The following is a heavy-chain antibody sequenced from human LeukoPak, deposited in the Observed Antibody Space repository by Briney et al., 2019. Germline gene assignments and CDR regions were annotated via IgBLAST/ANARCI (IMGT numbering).Heavy chain of an antibody. CDR2: IRYDGSNK. CDR3: AKDSGGSGGKLIDY. V-gene: IGHV3-30*02. D-gene: IGHD2-15*01. CDR1: GFTVSSNY. J-gene: IGHJ4*02. Sequence: GGSLRLSCAASGFTVSSNYMSWVRQAPGKGLEWVAFIRYDGSNKYYADSVKGRFTISRDNSKNTLYLQMNSLRAEDTAVYYCAKDSGGSGGKLIDYWGQGTLVTVSS.